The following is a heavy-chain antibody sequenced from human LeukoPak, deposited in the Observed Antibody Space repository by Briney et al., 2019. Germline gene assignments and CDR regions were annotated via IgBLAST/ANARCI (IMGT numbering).Heavy chain of an antibody. D-gene: IGHD2-15*01. Sequence: GESLKISCKGSGYSFTSYWIGWVRQMPGKGLEWMGIIYPNASDTRYSPSFRGQVTISADKSITTAYLQWNSLKASDTAMYYCALSSGAYNSAGYFDYWGQGALVTVSS. CDR1: GYSFTSYW. V-gene: IGHV5-51*01. J-gene: IGHJ4*02. CDR2: IYPNASDT. CDR3: ALSSGAYNSAGYFDY.